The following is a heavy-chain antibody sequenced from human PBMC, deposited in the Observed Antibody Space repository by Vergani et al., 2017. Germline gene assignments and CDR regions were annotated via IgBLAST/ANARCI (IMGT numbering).Heavy chain of an antibody. V-gene: IGHV3-23*01. CDR3: AKDQGGRGLRFFLGHDAFDI. J-gene: IGHJ3*02. CDR1: GGSISSGGYY. Sequence: VQLQESGPGLVKPSQTLSLTCTVSGGSISSGGYYWSWIRQAPGKGLEWVSAISGSGGSTYYADSVKGRFTISRDNSKNTLYLQMNSLRAEDTAVYYWAKDQGGRGLRFFLGHDAFDIWGQGTMVTVSS. CDR2: ISGSGGST. D-gene: IGHD3-3*01.